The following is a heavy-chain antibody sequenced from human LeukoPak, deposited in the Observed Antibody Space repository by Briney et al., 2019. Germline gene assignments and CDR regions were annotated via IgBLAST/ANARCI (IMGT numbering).Heavy chain of an antibody. CDR3: AKDFGMVAKLYYFDY. CDR1: GFTFSSYA. D-gene: IGHD2-15*01. J-gene: IGHJ4*02. CDR2: ISGSGGST. V-gene: IGHV3-23*01. Sequence: GGSLRLSCAASGFTFSSYAMSWVRQAPGKGLEWVSAISGSGGSTYYADSVKGRFTISRDNSKNTLHLQMNSLRAEDTAVYYCAKDFGMVAKLYYFDYWGQGTLVTVSS.